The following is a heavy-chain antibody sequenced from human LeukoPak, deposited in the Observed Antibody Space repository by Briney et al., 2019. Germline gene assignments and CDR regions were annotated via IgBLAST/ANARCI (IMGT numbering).Heavy chain of an antibody. D-gene: IGHD5-12*01. V-gene: IGHV1-2*02. CDR3: ARVLNSGFPVCAC. CDR1: GYTFTLYY. Sequence: ASVKVSYKDSGYTFTLYYMHWVRQAPGQGLEWMGWINPNSGVTNYAQKFQGRVTMTRDTSISRAYMELSRLRSDDTAVYYCARVLNSGFPVCACCGQGTLVTVS. J-gene: IGHJ4*02. CDR2: INPNSGVT.